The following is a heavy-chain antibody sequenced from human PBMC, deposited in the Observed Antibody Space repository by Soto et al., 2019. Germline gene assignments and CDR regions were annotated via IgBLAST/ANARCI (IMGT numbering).Heavy chain of an antibody. V-gene: IGHV4-39*01. CDR1: GGSISRRNYY. D-gene: IGHD3-3*01. CDR3: ARQADFWSGGGGFDP. CDR2: IYYNGFT. Sequence: QLQLQESGPGLVKPLETLSLICTVSGGSISRRNYYWGWIRQPPGKGLEWIGSIYYNGFTYYNPSLKSRVTISVDTSKNQFSRRLNSVTAADPAVYYCARQADFWSGGGGFDPWGQGTLVTVSS. J-gene: IGHJ5*02.